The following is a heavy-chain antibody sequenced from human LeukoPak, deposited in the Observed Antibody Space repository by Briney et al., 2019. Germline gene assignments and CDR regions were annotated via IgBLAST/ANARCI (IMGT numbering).Heavy chain of an antibody. J-gene: IGHJ6*02. D-gene: IGHD3-9*01. CDR1: GFTFSSYW. Sequence: GGSLRLSCAASGFTFSSYWMSWVRQAPGKGLEWVANIKQDGSEEYYVDSVKGRFTISRDNAKNSLYLQMNSLRAEDTAVYYCAREGLEENYDILTGYYYYYYGMDVWGQGTTVTVSS. CDR2: IKQDGSEE. CDR3: AREGLEENYDILTGYYYYYYGMDV. V-gene: IGHV3-7*01.